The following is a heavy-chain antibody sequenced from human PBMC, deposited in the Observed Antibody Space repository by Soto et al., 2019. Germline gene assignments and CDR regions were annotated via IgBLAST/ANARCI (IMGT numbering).Heavy chain of an antibody. CDR3: ARLEWLRHKIFDY. CDR2: IYYSGST. J-gene: IGHJ4*02. D-gene: IGHD5-12*01. Sequence: KPSETLSLTCTVSGGSISSGGYYWSWIRQHPGKGLEWIGYIYYSGSTYYNPSLKSRVTISVDTSKNQFSLKLSSVTAADTAVYYCARLEWLRHKIFDYRGQVTLVTFSS. CDR1: GGSISSGGYY. V-gene: IGHV4-31*03.